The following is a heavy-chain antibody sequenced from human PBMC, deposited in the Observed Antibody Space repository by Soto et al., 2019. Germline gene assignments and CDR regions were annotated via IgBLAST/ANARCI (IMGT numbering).Heavy chain of an antibody. V-gene: IGHV1-46*01. J-gene: IGHJ4*02. CDR3: ERHGGDSYGHPYFEY. CDR2: IYPGGVNI. D-gene: IGHD5-18*01. CDR1: GYSFTSHY. Sequence: GASVKVSCKAIGYSFTSHYMHWVRQAPGQGLEWMGTIYPGGVNIGYAQKFKGRVTMTKDTSTSTVYMELNSLTSEDTAVYYCERHGGDSYGHPYFEYWGQGTLVTVSS.